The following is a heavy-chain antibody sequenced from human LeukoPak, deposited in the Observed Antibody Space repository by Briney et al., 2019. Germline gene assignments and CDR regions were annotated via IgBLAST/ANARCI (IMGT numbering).Heavy chain of an antibody. D-gene: IGHD4-17*01. CDR2: INPNSGGA. J-gene: IGHJ4*02. Sequence: APVKVSCKASGYTFTDYFLHWVRQAPGQGLEWMGWINPNSGGALHAQKFQGRVTMTRDSSISTAYMELNGLRSDDTAVYYCARDDYGDLQYFENWGQGTLVTVSS. CDR3: ARDDYGDLQYFEN. V-gene: IGHV1-2*02. CDR1: GYTFTDYF.